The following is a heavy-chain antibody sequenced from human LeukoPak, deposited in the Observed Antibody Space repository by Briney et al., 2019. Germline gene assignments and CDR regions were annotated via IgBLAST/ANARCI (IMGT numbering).Heavy chain of an antibody. V-gene: IGHV1-69*04. Sequence: ASVKVSCKAPGDTFSSSAISWVRQAPGQGLEWMGKIIRPLDITNYAQQFQGGVTITTDKSTDTVFLELSSLRSQDTAVYYCARSSMTGHFGFWGQGTLVTVSS. CDR1: GDTFSSSA. CDR2: IIRPLDIT. J-gene: IGHJ4*02. CDR3: ARSSMTGHFGF. D-gene: IGHD3-9*01.